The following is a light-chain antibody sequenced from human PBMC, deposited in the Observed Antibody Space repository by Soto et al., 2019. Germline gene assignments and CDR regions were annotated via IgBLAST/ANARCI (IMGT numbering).Light chain of an antibody. CDR3: QQYGGSPWT. CDR2: GAS. Sequence: EIVLTQSPGTLSLSPGERATLSCRASQSVSNNYLAWYQQKPGQAPRLLIYGASSRATGIPDRFSGSGSGTDFALTISRLEPEDFAVYHCQQYGGSPWTFGQGTKVEI. V-gene: IGKV3-20*01. J-gene: IGKJ1*01. CDR1: QSVSNNY.